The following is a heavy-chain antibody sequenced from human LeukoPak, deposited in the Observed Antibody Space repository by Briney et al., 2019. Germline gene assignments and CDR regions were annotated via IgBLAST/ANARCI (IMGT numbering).Heavy chain of an antibody. CDR1: GGSISSYY. D-gene: IGHD2-21*02. V-gene: IGHV4-59*01. Sequence: SETLSLTCTVSGGSISSYYWSWIRQPPGKGLEWIGYIYYSGSTNYNPSLKSRVTISVDTSKNQFSLKLSSVIASDTAVYYCARADCGGDCYNSDYYFDYWGQGTLVTVSS. CDR3: ARADCGGDCYNSDYYFDY. CDR2: IYYSGST. J-gene: IGHJ4*02.